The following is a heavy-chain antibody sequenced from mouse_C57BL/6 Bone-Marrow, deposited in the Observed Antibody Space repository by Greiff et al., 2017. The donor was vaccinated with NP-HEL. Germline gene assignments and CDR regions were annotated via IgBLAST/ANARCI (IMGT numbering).Heavy chain of an antibody. V-gene: IGHV1-52*01. CDR2: IDPSDSET. CDR3: AKERFAY. J-gene: IGHJ3*01. CDR1: GYTFTSYW. Sequence: QVQLQQPGAELVRPGSSVKLSCKASGYTFTSYWMHWVKQRPIQGLEWIGNIDPSDSETHYNQNFKDKATLTVDKSSSTAYLSLSSLTSEDSAGYYCAKERFAYWGPGTLVTVSA.